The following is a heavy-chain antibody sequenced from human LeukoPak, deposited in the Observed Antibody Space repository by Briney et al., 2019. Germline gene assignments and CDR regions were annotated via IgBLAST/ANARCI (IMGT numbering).Heavy chain of an antibody. CDR1: GDSISSGYYY. J-gene: IGHJ4*02. D-gene: IGHD6-13*01. CDR3: ARVRPEPKLAYFDY. CDR2: IYTSGST. Sequence: SQTLSLTCTVSGDSISSGYYYWSWIRQPAGKGLEWIGRIYTSGSTNYNPSLKSRVTISVDTSKNQFSLKLSSVTAADTAVYYCARVRPEPKLAYFDYWGQGTLVTVSS. V-gene: IGHV4-61*02.